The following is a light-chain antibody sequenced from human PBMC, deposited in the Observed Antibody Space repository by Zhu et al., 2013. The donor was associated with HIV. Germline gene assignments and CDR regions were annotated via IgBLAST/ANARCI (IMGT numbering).Light chain of an antibody. V-gene: IGKV1-8*01. Sequence: AIRMTQSPSSFSASTGDRVTITCRASQGIGSYLAWYQQKPGKAPNLLIYAASSLQSGVPSRFSGSGSETDFTLTITGLQSEDFAVYYCQQYDEWPPLTFGGGTKLEIK. CDR1: QGIGSY. J-gene: IGKJ4*01. CDR3: QQYDEWPPLT. CDR2: AAS.